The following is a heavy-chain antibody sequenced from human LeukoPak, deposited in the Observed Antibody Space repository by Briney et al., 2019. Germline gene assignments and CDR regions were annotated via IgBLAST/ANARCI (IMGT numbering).Heavy chain of an antibody. V-gene: IGHV3-23*01. J-gene: IGHJ6*03. Sequence: GGSLRLSCAASGFTFSSYGMSWVRQAPGKGLEWVSAISGSGGSTYYADSVKGRFTISRDNSKNTLYLQMNSLRAEDTAVYYCAKGGYYGSGSYPIMRRYMDVWGKGTTVTISS. CDR2: ISGSGGST. CDR3: AKGGYYGSGSYPIMRRYMDV. D-gene: IGHD3-10*01. CDR1: GFTFSSYG.